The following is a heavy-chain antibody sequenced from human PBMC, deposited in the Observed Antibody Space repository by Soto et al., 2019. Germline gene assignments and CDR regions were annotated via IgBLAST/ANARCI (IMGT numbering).Heavy chain of an antibody. CDR1: GGSFSGYY. Sequence: PSETLSLTCAVYGGSFSGYYWSWIRQPPGKGLEWIGEINHSGSTNYNPSLKSRVTISVDTSKNQFSLKLSSVTAADTAVYYCARVGPIAVAGLDASDIWGQGTMVTVSS. D-gene: IGHD6-19*01. CDR2: INHSGST. CDR3: ARVGPIAVAGLDASDI. V-gene: IGHV4-34*01. J-gene: IGHJ3*02.